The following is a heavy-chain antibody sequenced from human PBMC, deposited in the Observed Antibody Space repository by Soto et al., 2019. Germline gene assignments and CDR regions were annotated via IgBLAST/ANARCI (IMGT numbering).Heavy chain of an antibody. Sequence: QVQLVESGGGVVQPGRSLRLSCAASGFTFSSYGMHWVRQAPGKGLEWVAVISYDGSNKYYADSVKGRFTISRDNSKNTLYLQMNSLGGEDTAVYYCAKDIVWYYDFWSGTRAAVAGGENYFDYWCQGTLVTVSS. J-gene: IGHJ4*02. V-gene: IGHV3-30*18. CDR3: AKDIVWYYDFWSGTRAAVAGGENYFDY. CDR1: GFTFSSYG. CDR2: ISYDGSNK. D-gene: IGHD3-3*01.